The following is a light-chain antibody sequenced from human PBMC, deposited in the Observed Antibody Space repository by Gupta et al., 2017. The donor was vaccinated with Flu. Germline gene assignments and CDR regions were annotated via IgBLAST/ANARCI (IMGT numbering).Light chain of an antibody. J-gene: IGKJ2*03. CDR1: QDISNY. CDR2: DAS. CDR3: QHYDNLPPYS. Sequence: DIQMTQSQSSLSASVGDRVTITCQASQDISNYLNWYQQKPGKAPKLLIYDASNLETGVPSRFSGSGSGTDFTFTMSSLHPEDIATYYCQHYDNLPPYSFGQGTKLEIK. V-gene: IGKV1-33*01.